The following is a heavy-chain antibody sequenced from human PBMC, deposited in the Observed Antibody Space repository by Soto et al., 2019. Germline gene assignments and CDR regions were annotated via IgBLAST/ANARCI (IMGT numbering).Heavy chain of an antibody. Sequence: SHPSSVAGGSIRGRGCYRSRKRKHPGKGLEWIGYIYYSGSTYYNPSLKSRITISVDTSKNQFSLKLSSVTAADTAVYYCARLWLGERPPDYWGLGILGHRLL. V-gene: IGHV4-31*03. CDR3: ARLWLGERPPDY. J-gene: IGHJ4*02. CDR2: IYYSGST. D-gene: IGHD3-10*01. CDR1: GGSIRGRGCY.